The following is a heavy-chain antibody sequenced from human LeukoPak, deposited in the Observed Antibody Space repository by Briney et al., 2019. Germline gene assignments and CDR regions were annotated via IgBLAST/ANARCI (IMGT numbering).Heavy chain of an antibody. D-gene: IGHD1-26*01. CDR1: GYTFTVYY. CDR3: ARERSSGSYSNWFDP. V-gene: IGHV1-2*02. J-gene: IGHJ5*02. Sequence: ASVRVSFKASGYTFTVYYIHWVRQAPGQGLEWMGWINPNSGGTNYSQNFQGRVTMTRDTAISTAYMELSRLRSDDTAVYYCARERSSGSYSNWFDPWGQGALVTVSS. CDR2: INPNSGGT.